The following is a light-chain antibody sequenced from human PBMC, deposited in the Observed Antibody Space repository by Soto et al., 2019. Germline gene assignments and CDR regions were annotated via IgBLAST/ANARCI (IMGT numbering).Light chain of an antibody. CDR2: GAS. V-gene: IGKV3-15*01. Sequence: EIVLTQSPGTLSLSPGQRATLSCRASESISRDYLAWYQQRLGQAPRLLIFGASTRATGIPARFSGSGSETEFTLTISSLQSEDFAVYYCQPYNNWPLTFGGGTKVDIK. CDR1: ESISRDY. CDR3: QPYNNWPLT. J-gene: IGKJ4*01.